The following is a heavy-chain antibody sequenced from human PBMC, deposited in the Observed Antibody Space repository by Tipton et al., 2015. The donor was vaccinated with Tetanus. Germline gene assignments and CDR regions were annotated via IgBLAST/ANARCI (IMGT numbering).Heavy chain of an antibody. CDR2: INHSGRA. J-gene: IGHJ6*02. D-gene: IGHD3-10*01. CDR3: AGDGEKIMTSDRRQRRATNYYYHYGLDV. CDR1: GASISSYY. V-gene: IGHV4-59*01. Sequence: TLSLTCSVSGASISSYYWNWTRHPQGKGLKWIGKINHSGRANNNPSLKSRFTISVDTSKNQITLTLKSVTAADTALYYCAGDGEKIMTSDRRQRRATNYYYHYGLDVWGQGTTVTVSS.